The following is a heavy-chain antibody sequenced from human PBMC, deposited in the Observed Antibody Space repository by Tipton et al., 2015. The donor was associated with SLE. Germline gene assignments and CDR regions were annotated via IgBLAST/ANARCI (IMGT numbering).Heavy chain of an antibody. CDR2: ISSSRSTR. CDR1: GFTFSSYS. Sequence: SLRLSCAASGFTFSSYSMNWVRQAPGKGLEWVSYISSSRSTRYYADSVKGRFTISRDNAKNSLYLQMTSLRAEDTAVYYCASGGVVPAATGDYWGQGTLVTVSS. J-gene: IGHJ4*02. V-gene: IGHV3-48*01. CDR3: ASGGVVPAATGDY. D-gene: IGHD2-2*01.